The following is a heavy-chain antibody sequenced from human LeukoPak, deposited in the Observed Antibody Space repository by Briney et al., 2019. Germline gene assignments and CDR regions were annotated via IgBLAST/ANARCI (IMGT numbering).Heavy chain of an antibody. CDR1: GGSISNYY. J-gene: IGHJ4*02. Sequence: SETLSLTCTVSGGSISNYYWSWIRQPAGKGLEFIGRIYSGGSTNYNPSLKSRVTMSVDTSKNQFSLKLSSVTAADTAVYYCARGGIGTSLDYWGQGTLVTVSS. CDR2: IYSGGST. D-gene: IGHD2-21*01. V-gene: IGHV4-4*07. CDR3: ARGGIGTSLDY.